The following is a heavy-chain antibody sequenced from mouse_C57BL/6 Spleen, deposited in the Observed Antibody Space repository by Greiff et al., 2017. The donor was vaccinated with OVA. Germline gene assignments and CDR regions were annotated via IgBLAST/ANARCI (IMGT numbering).Heavy chain of an antibody. CDR3: ARNDYSNYVYYAMDY. CDR1: GYAFSSYW. V-gene: IGHV1-80*01. Sequence: QVQLQQSGAELVKPGASVKISCKASGYAFSSYWMNWVKQRPGKGLEWIGQIYPGDGDTNYNGKFKGKATLTADKASSTAYMQLSSLTSEDSAVYFCARNDYSNYVYYAMDYWGQGTSVTVSS. CDR2: IYPGDGDT. J-gene: IGHJ4*01. D-gene: IGHD2-5*01.